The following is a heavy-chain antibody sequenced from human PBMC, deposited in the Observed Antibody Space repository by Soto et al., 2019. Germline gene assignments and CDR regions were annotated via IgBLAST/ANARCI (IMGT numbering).Heavy chain of an antibody. J-gene: IGHJ4*02. CDR1: GFTFSIYS. CDR3: ARDLYFDY. Sequence: PGGSLILSCAASGFTFSIYSMNWVRQAPGKGLEWVSYIMPGSSHIFYADSVKGRFTISRDNVKNSLYLQMNSLRAEDTAVYYCARDLYFDYWGQATLVTVSS. V-gene: IGHV3-48*01. CDR2: IMPGSSHI.